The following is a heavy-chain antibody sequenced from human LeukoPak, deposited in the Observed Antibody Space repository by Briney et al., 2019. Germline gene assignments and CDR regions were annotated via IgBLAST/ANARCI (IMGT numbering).Heavy chain of an antibody. CDR1: GFIFTNYF. J-gene: IGHJ4*02. D-gene: IGHD3-22*01. CDR2: IKHDGSEK. CDR3: ARAYYDSSGHLDY. Sequence: GGSLRLSCAASGFIFTNYFMSWVRQAPGKGLEWVASIKHDGSEKYYVDSVRGRFTISRDNTMNSLYLQMSSLRAEDTAVYYCARAYYDSSGHLDYWGQGTLVTVSS. V-gene: IGHV3-7*01.